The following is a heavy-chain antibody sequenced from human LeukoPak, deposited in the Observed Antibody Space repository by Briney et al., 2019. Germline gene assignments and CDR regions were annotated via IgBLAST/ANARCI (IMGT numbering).Heavy chain of an antibody. CDR2: ISWNSGSI. CDR3: AKDIGGHYYGSGSYYKTGYYYGMDV. D-gene: IGHD3-10*01. Sequence: GRSLRLSCAASGFTFDDYAMHWVRQAPGKGLEWVSGISWNSGSIGYADSVKGRFTISRDNAKNSLYLQMNSLRAEDTALYYCAKDIGGHYYGSGSYYKTGYYYGMDVWGQGTTVTVSS. CDR1: GFTFDDYA. V-gene: IGHV3-9*01. J-gene: IGHJ6*02.